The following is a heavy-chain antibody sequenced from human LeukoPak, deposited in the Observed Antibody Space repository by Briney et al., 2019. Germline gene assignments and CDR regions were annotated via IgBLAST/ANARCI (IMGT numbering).Heavy chain of an antibody. CDR3: ARTTEFSGRYFGLYIDAFGI. CDR2: ISIISSYI. D-gene: IGHD1-26*01. J-gene: IGHJ3*02. Sequence: GGSLRLSCSVSGFTFSSYSMNWLGPAPRKGLEWVAYISIISSYIYYADSVKGRFTISRENAKNSLYLPMNSLRAEDTAAYYCARTTEFSGRYFGLYIDAFGIWGQGTIITVSS. CDR1: GFTFSSYS. V-gene: IGHV3-21*01.